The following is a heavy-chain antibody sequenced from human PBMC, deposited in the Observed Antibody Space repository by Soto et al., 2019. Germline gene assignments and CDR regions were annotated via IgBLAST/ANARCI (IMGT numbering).Heavy chain of an antibody. V-gene: IGHV1-69*01. CDR2: IIPIFGTA. CDR3: AREGGPAASRDDAFDL. J-gene: IGHJ3*01. CDR1: GGTFSSYA. Sequence: QVQLVQSGAEVKKPGSSVKVSCKASGGTFSSYAISWVRQAPGQGLEWMGGIIPIFGTANYAQKFQGRVTITADESTSTAYMELSSLRSEDTAGYYCAREGGPAASRDDAFDLWGQGTMVTVSS. D-gene: IGHD6-13*01.